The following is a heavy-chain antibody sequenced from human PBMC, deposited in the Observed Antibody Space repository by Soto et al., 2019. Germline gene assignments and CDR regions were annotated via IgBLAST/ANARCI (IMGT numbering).Heavy chain of an antibody. Sequence: QVQLVQSGAEVKKPGSSVKVSCKASGGTFSSYTISWVRQAPGQGLEWMGRIIPILGIANYAQKFQGRVPTXXHXAXXTAYMELSSLRSEATAVYHCARDWAPSLAKGGVDVWGQGPTVTVSS. D-gene: IGHD3-16*01. CDR3: ARDWAPSLAKGGVDV. CDR1: GGTFSSYT. V-gene: IGHV1-69*08. J-gene: IGHJ6*01. CDR2: IIPILGIA.